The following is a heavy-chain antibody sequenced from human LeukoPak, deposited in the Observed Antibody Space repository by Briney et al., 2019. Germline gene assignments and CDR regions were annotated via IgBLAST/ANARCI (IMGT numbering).Heavy chain of an antibody. J-gene: IGHJ4*02. CDR3: AREYGSGSSLDY. CDR2: ISSSSSYI. V-gene: IGHV3-21*01. D-gene: IGHD3-10*01. Sequence: GGSLRLSCAASGFTFSSYSMNWVRQAPGKGLEWVSSISSSSSYIYYADSVKGRFTISRDNAKNSLYLQMNSLRAEDAAVYYCAREYGSGSSLDYWGQGTLVTVSS. CDR1: GFTFSSYS.